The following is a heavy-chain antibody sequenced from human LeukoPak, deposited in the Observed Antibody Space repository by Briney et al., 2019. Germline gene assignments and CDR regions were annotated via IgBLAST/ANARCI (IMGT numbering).Heavy chain of an antibody. Sequence: PGGSLRLSCAASGFTFSSYAMSWVRQPPGKGLEWIGEIYHSGSTNYNPSLKSRVTISVDKSKNQFSLKLSSVTAADTAVYYCARRAPGGYSSGWYVEDYWGQGTLVTVSS. CDR2: IYHSGST. CDR1: GFTFSSYAM. J-gene: IGHJ4*02. CDR3: ARRAPGGYSSGWYVEDY. D-gene: IGHD6-19*01. V-gene: IGHV4-4*02.